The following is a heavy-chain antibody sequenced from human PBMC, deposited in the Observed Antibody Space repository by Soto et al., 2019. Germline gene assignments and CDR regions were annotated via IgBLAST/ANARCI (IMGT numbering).Heavy chain of an antibody. CDR2: IWHDGNNK. CDR3: ASDLVGASDSYGLDV. J-gene: IGHJ6*04. D-gene: IGHD1-26*01. Sequence: PGGSLRLSCVASGFTFSNYGMHWVRQAPGKGLEWVAIIWHDGNNKYYADSVRGRFIISRDNSKNRLYLQMNSLRAEDTAVYYCASDLVGASDSYGLDVWGKGTPVTASS. CDR1: GFTFSNYG. V-gene: IGHV3-33*01.